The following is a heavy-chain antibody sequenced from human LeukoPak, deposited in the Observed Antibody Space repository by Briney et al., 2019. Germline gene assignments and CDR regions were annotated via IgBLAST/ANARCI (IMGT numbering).Heavy chain of an antibody. CDR3: AREGSSGYYSPLDY. CDR1: GYTFTSYD. V-gene: IGHV1-8*01. J-gene: IGHJ4*02. Sequence: GASVKVSCKASGYTFTSYDINWVRQATGQGLEWMGWMNPNSGNTGYAQKFQGRVTMTRNTSISTAYMELSSLRSEDTAVYYCAREGSSGYYSPLDYWGQGTLVTVSS. D-gene: IGHD3-22*01. CDR2: MNPNSGNT.